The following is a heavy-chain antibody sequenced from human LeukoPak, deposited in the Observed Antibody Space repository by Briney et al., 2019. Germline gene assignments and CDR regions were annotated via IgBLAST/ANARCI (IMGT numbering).Heavy chain of an antibody. V-gene: IGHV3-49*03. J-gene: IGHJ4*02. D-gene: IGHD4-17*01. CDR2: IRKKGYGETT. CDR3: SRGLHDYGDSNYYFDQ. Sequence: GRSLRLSCTASGFTFGDDGWSWFRQAPGKGLEWICFIRKKGYGETTDYAASVRGRFTISRDDAKSIAYLQMNSLKTEDTALYYCSRGLHDYGDSNYYFDQCGRGTLVTVSS. CDR1: GFTFGDDG.